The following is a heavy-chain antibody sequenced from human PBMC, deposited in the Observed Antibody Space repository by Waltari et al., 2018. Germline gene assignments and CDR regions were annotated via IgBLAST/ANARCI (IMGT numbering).Heavy chain of an antibody. Sequence: QLQLQESGPRLVRPSETLSLICRVSGVSITSNRHYWAWIRQSPGQGLEWIGTVSYSGTTYISPSRKSRVSVARDTSKNQVSLILGSVTAADMADYYCATYITASVGTAAFDVWGQGTMVTVSS. CDR3: ATYITASVGTAAFDV. V-gene: IGHV4-39*01. D-gene: IGHD3-3*01. CDR2: VSYSGTT. CDR1: GVSITSNRHY. J-gene: IGHJ3*01.